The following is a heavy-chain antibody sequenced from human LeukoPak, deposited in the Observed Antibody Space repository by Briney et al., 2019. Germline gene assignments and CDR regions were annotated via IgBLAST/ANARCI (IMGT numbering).Heavy chain of an antibody. D-gene: IGHD6-13*01. CDR1: GFTFSSYA. Sequence: PGGSLRLSCAASGFTFSSYAMSWVRQAPGERLEWLSAISGSGGTTYYPDSVKGRFTISRDNSKNTLYLQMNSPRAEDTAVYYCAKVHSSSWTSDYWGQGTLVTVSS. CDR3: AKVHSSSWTSDY. V-gene: IGHV3-23*01. CDR2: ISGSGGTT. J-gene: IGHJ4*02.